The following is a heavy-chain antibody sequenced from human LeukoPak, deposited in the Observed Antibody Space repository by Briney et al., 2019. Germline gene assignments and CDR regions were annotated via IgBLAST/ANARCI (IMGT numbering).Heavy chain of an antibody. D-gene: IGHD2-2*01. V-gene: IGHV3-30*02. Sequence: GGSLRLSCAASGFTFSNYGMHWVRQAPGKGLDWVAFIRYDGSNKYYADSVKGRFTISRDNSKNTVYLQMNSLRAEDTAVYYCAAPGVPAATYYFDYWGQGTLVTVSS. CDR3: AAPGVPAATYYFDY. CDR2: IRYDGSNK. J-gene: IGHJ4*02. CDR1: GFTFSNYG.